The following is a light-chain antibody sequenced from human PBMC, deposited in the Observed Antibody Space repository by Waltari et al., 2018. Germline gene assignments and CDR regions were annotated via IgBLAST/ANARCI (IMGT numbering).Light chain of an antibody. V-gene: IGKV3-11*01. CDR1: QSVTRY. J-gene: IGKJ2*01. CDR3: QHRSNWMYT. CDR2: DAS. Sequence: DTVLTQSPAPLSLSPGERATLSSRPSQSVTRYLAWYYQKPGQAPRLLIYDASNRATGVPARCSGSGSGIDFTLSISSLEPEDFAVYYRQHRSNWMYTFGQGTRLEIK.